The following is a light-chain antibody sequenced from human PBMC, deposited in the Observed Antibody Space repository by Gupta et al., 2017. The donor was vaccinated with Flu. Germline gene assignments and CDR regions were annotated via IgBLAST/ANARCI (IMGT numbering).Light chain of an antibody. CDR1: QDIKNY. V-gene: IGKV1-16*01. J-gene: IGKJ3*01. CDR2: AAS. CDR3: QQYERYPPT. Sequence: GDRVTITCRASQDIKNYLLWFQQQPGKAPRSLIYAASNLHSGAPSRFSDSGSGTDFSLTISSLQPEDFATYYCQQYERYPPTFGPGTKVDI.